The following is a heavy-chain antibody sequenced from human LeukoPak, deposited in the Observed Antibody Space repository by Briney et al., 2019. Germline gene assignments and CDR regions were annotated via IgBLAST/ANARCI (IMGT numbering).Heavy chain of an antibody. CDR2: IYYSGST. CDR3: ARVMSGSPDV. Sequence: SSVTLSLTCTVSGGSISSYYWSWIRQPPGKGLEWIGYIYYSGSTNYNPSLKSRVTISVDTSKNQFPLKLSSVTAADTAVYYCARVMSGSPDVWGKGTTATVSS. CDR1: GGSISSYY. J-gene: IGHJ6*04. D-gene: IGHD5-12*01. V-gene: IGHV4-59*01.